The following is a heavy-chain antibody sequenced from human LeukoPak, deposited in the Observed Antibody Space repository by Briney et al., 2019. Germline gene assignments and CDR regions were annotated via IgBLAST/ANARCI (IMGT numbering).Heavy chain of an antibody. J-gene: IGHJ4*02. D-gene: IGHD1-26*01. CDR1: GYSISSGYY. CDR2: IYHSGST. Sequence: SETLSLTCTVSGYSISSGYYWGWIRQPPGKGLEWIGSIYHSGSTYYNPSLKSRVTISVDTSKNQFSLKLSSVTAADTAVYYCASIVGATYFDDWGQGTLVTVSS. V-gene: IGHV4-38-2*02. CDR3: ASIVGATYFDD.